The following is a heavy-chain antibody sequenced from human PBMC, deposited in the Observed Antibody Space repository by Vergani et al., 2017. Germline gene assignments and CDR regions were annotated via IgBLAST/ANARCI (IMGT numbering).Heavy chain of an antibody. J-gene: IGHJ4*02. D-gene: IGHD2-2*01. CDR3: ARVIVGCSRTNCFADH. Sequence: QVQLVQSGAEVKKPGASVKVSCKASGYTFTAYYMHWVRQAPGQGLEWMGWINPNSGGTNYAQKFQGRVTMTRDTSISTAYMELSRLRSDDTAIYYCARVIVGCSRTNCFADHWGQGTLVTVSS. CDR2: INPNSGGT. V-gene: IGHV1-2*02. CDR1: GYTFTAYY.